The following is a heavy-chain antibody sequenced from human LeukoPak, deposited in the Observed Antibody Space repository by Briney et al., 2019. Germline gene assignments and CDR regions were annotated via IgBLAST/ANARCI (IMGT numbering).Heavy chain of an antibody. Sequence: SETLSLTCAVYGGSFSGYYWSWIRQPPGKGLEWIGEINHSESTNYNPSLKSRVTISVDTSKNQFSLKLSSVTAADTAVYFCARRVAGAGTSYFDLWGQGTPVTVSS. V-gene: IGHV4-34*01. D-gene: IGHD6-13*01. CDR3: ARRVAGAGTSYFDL. CDR2: INHSEST. CDR1: GGSFSGYY. J-gene: IGHJ4*02.